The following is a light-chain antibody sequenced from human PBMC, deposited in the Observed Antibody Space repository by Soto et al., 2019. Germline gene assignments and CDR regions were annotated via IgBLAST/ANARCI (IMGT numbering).Light chain of an antibody. J-gene: IGKJ1*01. CDR3: QHYGSSRT. CDR1: QSVSSSY. CDR2: EAS. V-gene: IGKV3-20*01. Sequence: EIVLTQSPGTLSLSPGERATLSCRASQSVSSSYLAWYQQKPGQGPRLLIYEASSRATGIPDRFSGSGSGTVFTLSISRLAPDEFAMYYCQHYGSSRTFGQGIKVEI.